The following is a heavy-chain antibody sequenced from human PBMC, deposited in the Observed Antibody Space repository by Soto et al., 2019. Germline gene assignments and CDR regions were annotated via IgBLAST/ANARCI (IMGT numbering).Heavy chain of an antibody. CDR2: ISGSGGST. CDR1: GFTFSSYA. Sequence: EVQLLESGGGLVQPGGSLRLSCAASGFTFSSYAMSWVRQAPGKGLEWVSAISGSGGSTYYADSVKGRFTISRDNSKNTLYLQMNSLRAEDTAVYYCARDAGNIVVVPAAIPAWGQGTLVTVSS. J-gene: IGHJ5*02. D-gene: IGHD2-2*01. V-gene: IGHV3-23*01. CDR3: ARDAGNIVVVPAAIPA.